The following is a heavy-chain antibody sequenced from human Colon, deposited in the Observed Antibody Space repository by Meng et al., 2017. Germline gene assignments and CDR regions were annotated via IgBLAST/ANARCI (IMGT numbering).Heavy chain of an antibody. V-gene: IGHV1-69*10. CDR2: IIPILGIA. CDR1: GGNFSSYS. Sequence: QFQLLQPGLEVKKLGSPLKVSCKASGGNFSSYSISWMRQDTGQGLGWMGGIIPILGIANYAQKFQGRVTITADKSTGTAYMELSSLRSEDKDVYYCARENVVVVADLDYWGQGTLVTVSS. D-gene: IGHD2-15*01. J-gene: IGHJ4*02. CDR3: ARENVVVVADLDY.